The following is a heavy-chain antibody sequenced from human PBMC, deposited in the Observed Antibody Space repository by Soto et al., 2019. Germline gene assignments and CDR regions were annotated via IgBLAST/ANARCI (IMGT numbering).Heavy chain of an antibody. J-gene: IGHJ4*02. D-gene: IGHD3-22*01. CDR3: ARVNNYYDSSGYYAFHY. V-gene: IGHV1-3*01. CDR2: IHAGNGDT. CDR1: GYSFTRNV. Sequence: ASVKVSCKASGYSFTRNVIYWVRQVPGQRLEWMGWIHAGNGDTEYSQKFQGRVTIARDTFASITYMDLSSLGSEDTAVYYCARVNNYYDSSGYYAFHYWGQGTLVTVSS.